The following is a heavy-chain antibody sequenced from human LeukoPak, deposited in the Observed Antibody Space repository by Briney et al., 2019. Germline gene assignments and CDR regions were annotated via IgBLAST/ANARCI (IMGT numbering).Heavy chain of an antibody. CDR2: IYYSGST. CDR1: GGSISSSSYY. CDR3: ARRLLCDGDCYIPFDY. J-gene: IGHJ4*02. D-gene: IGHD2-21*02. Sequence: SETLSLTCTVSGGSISSSSYYWGWIRQPPGKGLEWIGSIYYSGSTYYNPSLKSRVTISVDTSKNQFSLKLSSVTAADTAVYYCARRLLCDGDCYIPFDYWGQGTLVTVSS. V-gene: IGHV4-39*01.